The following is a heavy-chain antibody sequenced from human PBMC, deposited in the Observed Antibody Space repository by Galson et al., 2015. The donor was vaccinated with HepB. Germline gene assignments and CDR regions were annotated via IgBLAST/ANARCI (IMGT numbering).Heavy chain of an antibody. V-gene: IGHV1-18*01. J-gene: IGHJ5*02. CDR1: GYTFTSYG. CDR2: ISAYNGNT. Sequence: SVKVSCKASGYTFTSYGISWVRQAPGQGLEWMGWISAYNGNTNYAQKLQGRVTMTTDTSTSTAYMELRSLGSDDTAVYYCARDLKSGIAAPAPTWFDPWGQGTLVTVSS. D-gene: IGHD6-13*01. CDR3: ARDLKSGIAAPAPTWFDP.